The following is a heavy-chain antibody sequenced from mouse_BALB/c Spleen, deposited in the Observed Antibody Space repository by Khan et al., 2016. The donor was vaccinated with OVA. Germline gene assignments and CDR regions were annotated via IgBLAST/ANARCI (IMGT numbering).Heavy chain of an antibody. CDR3: ARRGYDYGRGALFAY. CDR2: IWSAGST. V-gene: IGHV2-2*02. Sequence: VQLQESGPGLVQPSQSLSITCTVSGFSLANYSVHWVRQSPGKGLEWLGVIWSAGSTDYNAAFISRLTISKDNSRSQVFFKVNSLQPNDTAIYYWARRGYDYGRGALFAYWGQGTLVTVSA. D-gene: IGHD2-4*01. CDR1: GFSLANYS. J-gene: IGHJ3*01.